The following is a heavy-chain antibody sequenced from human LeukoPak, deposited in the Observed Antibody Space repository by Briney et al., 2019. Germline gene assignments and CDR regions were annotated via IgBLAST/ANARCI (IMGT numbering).Heavy chain of an antibody. D-gene: IGHD1-26*01. CDR3: ARPLQGIVGATGFDY. V-gene: IGHV5-51*01. Sequence: GESLKISCQGSEYSFATYWIAWLRQMPGKGLEWMGIIYPSDSNTRYSPSFQGQVTISADKSIKTAYLQWSSLKASDTAMYYCARPLQGIVGATGFDYWGQGTLVTVSS. J-gene: IGHJ4*02. CDR1: EYSFATYW. CDR2: IYPSDSNT.